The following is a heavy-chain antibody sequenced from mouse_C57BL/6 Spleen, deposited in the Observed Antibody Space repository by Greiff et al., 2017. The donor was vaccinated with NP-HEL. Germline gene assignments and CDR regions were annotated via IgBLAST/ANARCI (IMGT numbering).Heavy chain of an antibody. CDR3: ARMNYGRSFAY. CDR1: GYTFTSYW. J-gene: IGHJ3*01. D-gene: IGHD1-1*01. CDR2: IDPSDSYT. Sequence: QVQLQQSGAELVMPGASVKLSCKASGYTFTSYWMHWVKQRPGQGLEWIGEIDPSDSYTNYNQKFKGKSTLTVDKSSSTAYMQLSSLTSEDSAVYYCARMNYGRSFAYWGQGTLVTVSA. V-gene: IGHV1-69*01.